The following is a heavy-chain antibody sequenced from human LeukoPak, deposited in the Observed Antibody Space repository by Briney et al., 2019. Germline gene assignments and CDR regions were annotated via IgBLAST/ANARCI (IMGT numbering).Heavy chain of an antibody. D-gene: IGHD3-3*01. Sequence: GASVKVSCKASGGTFSSYAISWVRQAPGQGLEWMGWINPNSGGTNYAQKFQGWVTMTRDTSISTAYMELSRLRSDDTAVYYCARPGTITIKGNWFDPWGQGTLVTVSS. CDR3: ARPGTITIKGNWFDP. CDR1: GGTFSSYA. J-gene: IGHJ5*02. V-gene: IGHV1-2*04. CDR2: INPNSGGT.